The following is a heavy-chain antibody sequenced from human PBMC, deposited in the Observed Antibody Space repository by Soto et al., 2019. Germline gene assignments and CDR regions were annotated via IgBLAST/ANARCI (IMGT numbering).Heavy chain of an antibody. D-gene: IGHD5-12*01. CDR1: GFTLSDYY. J-gene: IGHJ4*02. Sequence: QVQLVESGGGLVKPGGSLRLSCAASGFTLSDYYMTWIRQAPGKGLEWLSDLSSRCSSTYYADSGKGRFTISRDNGKNSLYLDMNRLRAEVTAIYYCARKAYDGIVATIPDNWGQGTLVAVSS. CDR3: ARKAYDGIVATIPDN. V-gene: IGHV3-11*01. CDR2: LSSRCSST.